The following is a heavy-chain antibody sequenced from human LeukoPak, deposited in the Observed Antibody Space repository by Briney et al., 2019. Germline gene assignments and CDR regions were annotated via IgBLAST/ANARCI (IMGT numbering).Heavy chain of an antibody. D-gene: IGHD6-19*01. V-gene: IGHV4-61*02. CDR1: GGSISSGSYY. CDR3: AREGPYSSGWYTGYYYYMDV. J-gene: IGHJ6*03. Sequence: PSETLSLTCTVSGGSISSGSYYWSWIRQPAGKGLEWIGRIYTSGSTNYNPSLKSRVTISVDTSKNQFSLKLSSVTAADTAVYYCAREGPYSSGWYTGYYYYMDVWGKGTTVTISS. CDR2: IYTSGST.